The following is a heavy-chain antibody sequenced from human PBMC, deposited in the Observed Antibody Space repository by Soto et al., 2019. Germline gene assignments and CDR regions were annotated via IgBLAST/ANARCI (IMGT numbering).Heavy chain of an antibody. V-gene: IGHV6-1*01. Sequence: SQTLSLTCAISGASVSSNSAAWNWIRQSPSRGLEWLGRTYYRSKWYNDYAVSVKSRITINPDTSKNQFSLQLNSVTPEDTAVYYCARDLRHSSGWSGYFDYWGQGTLVTVSS. CDR2: TYYRSKWYN. J-gene: IGHJ4*02. D-gene: IGHD6-19*01. CDR1: GASVSSNSAA. CDR3: ARDLRHSSGWSGYFDY.